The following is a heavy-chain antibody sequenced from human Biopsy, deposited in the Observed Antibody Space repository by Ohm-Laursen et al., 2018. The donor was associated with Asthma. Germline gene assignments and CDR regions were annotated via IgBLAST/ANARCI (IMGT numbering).Heavy chain of an antibody. CDR3: AKDVFPGWELRRGPDY. CDR2: ISFDGSNK. Sequence: SLRLSCAASGFTFSNYGMHWVRQAPGTGLDWVSVISFDGSNKNYTDSVKGRFTISRDNSRNTQHLQMNSLRAEDTAVHYWAKDVFPGWELRRGPDYWGQGTLVTVSS. CDR1: GFTFSNYG. D-gene: IGHD1-26*01. V-gene: IGHV3-30*18. J-gene: IGHJ4*02.